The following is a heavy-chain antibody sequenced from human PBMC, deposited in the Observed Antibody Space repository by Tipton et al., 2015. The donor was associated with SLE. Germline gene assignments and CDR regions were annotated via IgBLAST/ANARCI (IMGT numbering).Heavy chain of an antibody. CDR3: ARGQQLAY. J-gene: IGHJ4*02. CDR2: ISAYNGNT. V-gene: IGHV1-18*01. Sequence: QSGAEVKKPGASVKVSCKASGYTFTSYGISWVRQAPGQGLEWMGWISAYNGNTKYSQKFQGRVTITRDTSASTAYMELSSLRSEDTAVYYCARGQQLAYWGQGTLVTVSS. D-gene: IGHD6-13*01. CDR1: GYTFTSYG.